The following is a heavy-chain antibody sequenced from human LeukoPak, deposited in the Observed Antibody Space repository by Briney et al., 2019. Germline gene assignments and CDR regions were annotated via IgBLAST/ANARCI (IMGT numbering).Heavy chain of an antibody. CDR3: ATSGGDRSADAFDI. Sequence: PGGSLRLSCAASGFTFSKYYMSWIRQAPGKGLEWISYIVNSGGTTSYADSVQGRFTISSDDAKNSLYLQMNSLRAEDTAVYYCATSGGDRSADAFDIWGQGTMVTVSS. CDR1: GFTFSKYY. V-gene: IGHV3-11*01. J-gene: IGHJ3*02. CDR2: IVNSGGTT. D-gene: IGHD2-21*02.